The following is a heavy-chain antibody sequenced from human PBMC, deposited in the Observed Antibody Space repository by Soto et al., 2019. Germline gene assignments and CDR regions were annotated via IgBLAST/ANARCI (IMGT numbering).Heavy chain of an antibody. V-gene: IGHV1-69*12. CDR1: GGTFSSYA. D-gene: IGHD2-2*01. J-gene: IGHJ6*02. CDR2: IIPIFGTA. Sequence: QVQLVQSGAEVKKPGSSVKVSCKASGGTFSSYAISWVRQAPGQGLEWMGGIIPIFGTANYAQKFQGRVTITADESTSTAYMELSSLRSEDTAVYYCATGYCISTSFYYYYGMDVWGQGTTVTVSS. CDR3: ATGYCISTSFYYYYGMDV.